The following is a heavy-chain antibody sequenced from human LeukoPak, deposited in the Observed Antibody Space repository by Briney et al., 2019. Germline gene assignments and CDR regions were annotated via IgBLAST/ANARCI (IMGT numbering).Heavy chain of an antibody. J-gene: IGHJ4*02. Sequence: SETLSHTCTVSGGSIYSYLSSWIRQPPGKGLEWIGYIYYSGSTNYNPSLKSRVTISLDTSKNQFSLKLNSVTAADTAVYYCARRSTWGLWLDYWGEGTLVTVSS. CDR3: ARRSTWGLWLDY. V-gene: IGHV4-59*01. CDR2: IYYSGST. D-gene: IGHD4/OR15-4a*01. CDR1: GGSIYSYL.